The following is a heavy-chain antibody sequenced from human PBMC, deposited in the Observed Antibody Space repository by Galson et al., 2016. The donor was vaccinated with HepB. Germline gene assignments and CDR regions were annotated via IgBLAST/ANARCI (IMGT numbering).Heavy chain of an antibody. J-gene: IGHJ3*02. Sequence: SLRLSCAASGFTISDYSMSWVRQAPGKGLEWVANIQEDVSEENYVDSVKGRFTISRDNAKNSLQLQMNNLRAEDTAVYYCARDRDYYINTLYFDAFDIWGQGTVVTVSS. CDR1: GFTISDYS. D-gene: IGHD3-22*01. CDR2: IQEDVSEE. CDR3: ARDRDYYINTLYFDAFDI. V-gene: IGHV3-7*03.